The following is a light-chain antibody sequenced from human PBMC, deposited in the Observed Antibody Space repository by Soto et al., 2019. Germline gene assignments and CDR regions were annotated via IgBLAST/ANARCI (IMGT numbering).Light chain of an antibody. CDR1: QTVLDSSKNKDY. CDR3: HKYYSTPRT. CDR2: WES. V-gene: IGKV4-1*01. Sequence: DIVMTQSPDSLTLSLGERATIKCKSSQTVLDSSKNKDYLTWYQQKTGQPPKLXIYWESTREFGVPDRFSGSGSGTNFTLTISRLQAEDVAVYYCHKYYSTPRTCGHGTKVDIK. J-gene: IGKJ1*01.